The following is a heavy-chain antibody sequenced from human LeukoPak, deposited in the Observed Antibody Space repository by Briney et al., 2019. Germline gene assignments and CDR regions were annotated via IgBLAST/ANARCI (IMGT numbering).Heavy chain of an antibody. CDR1: GGSFSGYF. V-gene: IGHV4-34*01. CDR2: ISHSGST. J-gene: IGHJ4*02. D-gene: IGHD6-13*01. Sequence: KASETLSLTCAVYGGSFSGYFWNWIRQPPGKGLEWIGEISHSGSTNYNPSLKSRVTISVDTSKNQFSLKLSSVTAADTAMYYCARHASRWEAAAWGYWGQGALVTVSS. CDR3: ARHASRWEAAAWGY.